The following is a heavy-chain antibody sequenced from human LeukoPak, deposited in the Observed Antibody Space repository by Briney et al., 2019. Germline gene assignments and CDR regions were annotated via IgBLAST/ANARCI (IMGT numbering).Heavy chain of an antibody. CDR2: INGNGAST. D-gene: IGHD5-18*01. J-gene: IGHJ4*02. V-gene: IGHV3-23*01. CDR3: AKDQGYSYYYLDY. Sequence: GGSLRLSCASSVFTFNSHAMSWVRQAPAKGLECVSGINGNGASTYYSDYVKGRFTISRDNSKNTVYLLMSRLRAEDTAVYYCAKDQGYSYYYLDYWGQGTMVTVSS. CDR1: VFTFNSHA.